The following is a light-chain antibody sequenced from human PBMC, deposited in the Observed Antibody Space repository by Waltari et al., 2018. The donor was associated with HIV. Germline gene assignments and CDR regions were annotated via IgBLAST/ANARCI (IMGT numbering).Light chain of an antibody. CDR3: ASWDDRVSGWV. V-gene: IGLV1-47*01. CDR1: SSNIERKY. J-gene: IGLJ3*02. CDR2: RNE. Sequence: QSVLTQPHSASGTPGQRVTISCSGSSSNIERKYVYWYQQLPGTAPKLLIYRNEQRPSGVPGRFSCSKSGTSACLSISWVRAEDEADYYCASWDDRVSGWVFGGGTKLTVL.